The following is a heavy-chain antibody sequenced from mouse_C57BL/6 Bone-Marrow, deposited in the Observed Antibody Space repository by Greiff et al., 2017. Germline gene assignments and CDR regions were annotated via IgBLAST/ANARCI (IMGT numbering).Heavy chain of an antibody. CDR3: ASSTMVTTTGYYFDY. V-gene: IGHV1-55*01. D-gene: IGHD2-2*01. J-gene: IGHJ2*01. CDR1: GYTFTSYW. Sequence: QVQLQQPGAELVKPGASVKMSCKASGYTFTSYWITWVKQRPGQGLEWIGDIYPGSGSTNYNEKFKSKATLTVDTSSSTAYMQLSSLTSEDSAVYYGASSTMVTTTGYYFDYWGQGTTRTVSS. CDR2: IYPGSGST.